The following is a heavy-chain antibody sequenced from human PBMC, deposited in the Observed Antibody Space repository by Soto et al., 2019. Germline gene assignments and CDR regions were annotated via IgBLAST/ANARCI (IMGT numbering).Heavy chain of an antibody. CDR3: AHYSSTSSFDY. V-gene: IGHV2-5*02. CDR1: GFSLSTSGMG. Sequence: QITLKESGPTLVKPTQTFTLACTFSGFSLSTSGMGVGCIRQPPGKALEWLALIYWDDDKRYSPSLKSRITITKDTSKNQVVLTMTNMDPVDTATYYCAHYSSTSSFDYWGQGTLVTVSS. D-gene: IGHD6-13*01. CDR2: IYWDDDK. J-gene: IGHJ4*02.